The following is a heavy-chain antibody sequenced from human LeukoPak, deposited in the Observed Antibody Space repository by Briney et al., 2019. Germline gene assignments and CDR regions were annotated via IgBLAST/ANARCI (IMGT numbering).Heavy chain of an antibody. V-gene: IGHV3-30*02. CDR3: AKDGDLDSSGWYLNY. D-gene: IGHD6-19*01. J-gene: IGHJ4*02. CDR2: IPYDGSNK. Sequence: GGSLRLSCAASGFTFSSYGMHWVRQAPGEGLEWVAFIPYDGSNKYYADSLKGRFSISRDNSKNTLYLQMNSLRAEDTAVYYCAKDGDLDSSGWYLNYWGQGTLVTVSS. CDR1: GFTFSSYG.